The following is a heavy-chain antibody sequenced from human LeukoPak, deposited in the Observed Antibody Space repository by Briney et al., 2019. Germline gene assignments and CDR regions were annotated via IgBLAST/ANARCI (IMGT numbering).Heavy chain of an antibody. CDR3: ARRGNSGLD. Sequence: GGSLRLSCAASGFSFSSYGMHWVRQAPGKGLQWVAFIRYDGSNEYYADSVKGRFTISRDNSKNTLSLQMNSLRVEDTAVYYCARRGNSGLDWGQGTLVTVSS. V-gene: IGHV3-30*02. D-gene: IGHD4-23*01. CDR1: GFSFSSYG. J-gene: IGHJ4*02. CDR2: IRYDGSNE.